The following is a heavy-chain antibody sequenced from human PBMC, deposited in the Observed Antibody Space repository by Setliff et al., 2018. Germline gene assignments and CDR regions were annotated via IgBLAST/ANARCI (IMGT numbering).Heavy chain of an antibody. Sequence: SETLSLTCKVSGDFISSGGYTWNWIRQHPEMGLEWIGYIFYNGNTFYNPSLQSRVTISVDTSKNQFSLKLTSLNAADSAVYYCARASHSYGSPNWFDPWGPGTLVTVSS. J-gene: IGHJ5*02. CDR2: IFYNGNT. V-gene: IGHV4-31*03. CDR1: GDFISSGGYT. D-gene: IGHD3-22*01. CDR3: ARASHSYGSPNWFDP.